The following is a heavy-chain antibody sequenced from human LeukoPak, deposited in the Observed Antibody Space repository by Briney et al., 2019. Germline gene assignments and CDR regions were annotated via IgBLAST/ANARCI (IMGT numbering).Heavy chain of an antibody. J-gene: IGHJ4*02. D-gene: IGHD3-22*01. Sequence: SETLSLTCTVPDGSISSHYWSWIRQPPGRGLEWIGYIYTSGNTNTNPSLKSRVTISVDTSKKQLSLKLSSVTAADTAVYYCARLHYYDSSGTFDYWGQGTLVTVSS. CDR1: DGSISSHY. CDR3: ARLHYYDSSGTFDY. CDR2: IYTSGNT. V-gene: IGHV4-4*09.